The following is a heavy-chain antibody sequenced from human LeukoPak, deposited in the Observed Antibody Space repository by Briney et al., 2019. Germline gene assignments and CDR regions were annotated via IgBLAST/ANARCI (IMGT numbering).Heavy chain of an antibody. CDR2: IYPFDSNT. CDR1: GYNFATSW. V-gene: IGHV5-51*01. D-gene: IGHD4/OR15-4a*01. CDR3: ARRSLGSYGADAFDV. Sequence: GESLKISCEGAGYNFATSWIGWVRQMPGKGVGWVGIIYPFDSNTRYSPSFQAQVTFSADKSISTASLHWSSLKASDTAMYYCARRSLGSYGADAFDVWGQGTMVTVSS. J-gene: IGHJ3*01.